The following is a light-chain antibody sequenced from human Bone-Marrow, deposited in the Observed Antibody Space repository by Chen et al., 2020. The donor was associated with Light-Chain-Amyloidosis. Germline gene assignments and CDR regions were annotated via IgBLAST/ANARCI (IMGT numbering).Light chain of an antibody. CDR1: DFPTTY. J-gene: IGLJ2*01. V-gene: IGLV3-25*03. Sequence: SYELTQPPSVSVAPGQTARITCSGDDFPTTYAYWYQQKPGQAPVLVIHRDTERPSGISERFSGCSSGTTATLTISGVQAEDEADYHCQSADSSGTYEVIFGGGTKLTVL. CDR3: QSADSSGTYEVI. CDR2: RDT.